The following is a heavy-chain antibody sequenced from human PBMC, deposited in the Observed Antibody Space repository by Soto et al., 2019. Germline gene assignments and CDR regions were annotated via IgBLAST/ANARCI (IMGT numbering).Heavy chain of an antibody. J-gene: IGHJ6*02. D-gene: IGHD5-18*01. CDR1: GGSFSGYY. CDR2: INHSGST. Sequence: SETLSLTCAVYGGSFSGYYWSWIRQPPGKGLEWIGEINHSGSTNYNPSLKSRVTISVDTSKNQFSLKLSSVTAADTAVYYCARARGGGYSYGRTYYYYYGMDVRGQGTTVTVSS. CDR3: ARARGGGYSYGRTYYYYYGMDV. V-gene: IGHV4-34*01.